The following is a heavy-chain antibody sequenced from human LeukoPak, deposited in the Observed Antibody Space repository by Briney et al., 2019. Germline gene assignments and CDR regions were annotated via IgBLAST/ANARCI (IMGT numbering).Heavy chain of an antibody. Sequence: SETLSLTCSVSGGSVSGTNYYWAWIRQPPEKGLEWIGTIYYSGSTYYNVSLKSRVTISVDTSKNQFSLNLSSVTVADTAVYYCARLRSPGDFDYWGQGTLVTVSS. CDR1: GGSVSGTNYY. CDR3: ARLRSPGDFDY. V-gene: IGHV4-39*07. J-gene: IGHJ4*02. CDR2: IYYSGST. D-gene: IGHD1-26*01.